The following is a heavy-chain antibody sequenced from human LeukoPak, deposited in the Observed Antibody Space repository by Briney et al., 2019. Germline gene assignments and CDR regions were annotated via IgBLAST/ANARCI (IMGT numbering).Heavy chain of an antibody. CDR3: ARLQTVGAHSLFDY. V-gene: IGHV4-4*07. CDR2: IYTSGST. J-gene: IGHJ4*02. CDR1: GGSISSYY. Sequence: SETLSLTCTVSGGSISSYYWSWIRQPAGKGLEWIGRIYTSGSTNYNPSLKSRVTMSVDTSKNQFSLKLSSVTAADTAVYYCARLQTVGAHSLFDYWGQGTLVTVSS. D-gene: IGHD1-26*01.